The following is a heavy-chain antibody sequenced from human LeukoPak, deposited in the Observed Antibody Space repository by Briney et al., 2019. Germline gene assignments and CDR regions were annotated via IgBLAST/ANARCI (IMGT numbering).Heavy chain of an antibody. Sequence: GGSLRLSCEASGFTFSSYSMNWVRQAPGKGLEWISYISTSTTTIYYANSVKGRFTISRDNAKKSLYLQMNSLRAEDTAVYYCARDSSPEYDYVWGSYRYTGNYHYYYMDVWGKGTTVTISS. V-gene: IGHV3-48*01. D-gene: IGHD3-16*02. CDR2: ISTSTTTI. J-gene: IGHJ6*03. CDR1: GFTFSSYS. CDR3: ARDSSPEYDYVWGSYRYTGNYHYYYMDV.